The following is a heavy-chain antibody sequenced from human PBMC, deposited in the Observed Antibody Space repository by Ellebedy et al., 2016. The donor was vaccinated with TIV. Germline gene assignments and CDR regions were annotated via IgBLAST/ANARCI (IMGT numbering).Heavy chain of an antibody. CDR2: IYHSGTT. Sequence: SETLSLTXAVSGGSISSGNWWTWVRQPPGKGLEWIGEIYHSGTTYYNPSLKSRITISLDTSRNQFSLKLNSVTAADTAVFYCARVILWFGESTNWFDPWGQGTLVTVSS. V-gene: IGHV4-4*02. J-gene: IGHJ5*02. CDR1: GGSISSGNW. D-gene: IGHD3-10*01. CDR3: ARVILWFGESTNWFDP.